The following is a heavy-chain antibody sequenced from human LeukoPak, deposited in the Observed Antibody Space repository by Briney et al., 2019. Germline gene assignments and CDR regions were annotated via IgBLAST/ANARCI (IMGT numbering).Heavy chain of an antibody. CDR3: TSPAGYCSSTSCYAAGDDAFDI. D-gene: IGHD2-2*01. V-gene: IGHV3-73*01. Sequence: GGSLKLSCAASGFTFSGSAMHWVRQASGKGLEWVGRIRSKANSYATAYAASVKGRFTISRDGSKNTAYLQMNSLKPEDTAVYYCTSPAGYCSSTSCYAAGDDAFDIWGQGTMVTVS. J-gene: IGHJ3*02. CDR1: GFTFSGSA. CDR2: IRSKANSYAT.